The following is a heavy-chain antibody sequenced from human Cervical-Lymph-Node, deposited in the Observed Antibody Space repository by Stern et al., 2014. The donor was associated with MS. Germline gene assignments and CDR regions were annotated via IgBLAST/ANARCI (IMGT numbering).Heavy chain of an antibody. J-gene: IGHJ6*02. Sequence: VQLEESGGRLVKPGGSLRLSCVASGFSLSDYYMSWIRQAPGKGLEWVSYISSSSSYTSYTESVKGRFTISRDNSKNSLFLQMDSLRVEDTAVFYCARHGMNGTIAIYNGMDVWGQGTTVTVSS. D-gene: IGHD1-1*01. CDR3: ARHGMNGTIAIYNGMDV. V-gene: IGHV3-11*06. CDR2: ISSSSSYT. CDR1: GFSLSDYY.